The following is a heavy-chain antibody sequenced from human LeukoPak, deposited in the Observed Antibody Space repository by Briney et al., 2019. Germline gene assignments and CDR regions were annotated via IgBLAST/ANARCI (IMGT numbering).Heavy chain of an antibody. V-gene: IGHV4-59*12. J-gene: IGHJ4*02. CDR1: GGSISSYY. CDR2: IYYSGST. CDR3: ARDRGDGYDYFWDY. Sequence: SETLSLTCTVSGGSISSYYWSWIRQPPGKGLKWIGYIYYSGSTNYNPSLKSRVTMSIDTSNNQFSLRLRFVTAADTAVYYCARDRGDGYDYFWDYWGQGTLVTVSS. D-gene: IGHD5-12*01.